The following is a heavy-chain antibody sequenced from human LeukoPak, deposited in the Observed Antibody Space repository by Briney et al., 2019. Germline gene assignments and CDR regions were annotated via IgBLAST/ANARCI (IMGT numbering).Heavy chain of an antibody. J-gene: IGHJ4*02. Sequence: SETLSRTCTVSGGSISNYYWSWIRQPPGKGLEWIGYIYYSGSTNYNPSLKSRVTISVDTSKNQFSLKLSSVTAADTAVYYCARQGSGSARDWGQGTLVTVSS. D-gene: IGHD6-19*01. CDR1: GGSISNYY. CDR3: ARQGSGSARD. CDR2: IYYSGST. V-gene: IGHV4-59*08.